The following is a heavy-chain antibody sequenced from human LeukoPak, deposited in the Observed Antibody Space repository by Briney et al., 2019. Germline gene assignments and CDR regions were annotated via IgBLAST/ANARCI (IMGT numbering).Heavy chain of an antibody. CDR2: IGTAGDT. J-gene: IGHJ3*02. D-gene: IGHD3-22*01. V-gene: IGHV3-13*01. Sequence: GGSLRLSCAASGFTFSSYDMHWVRQATGKGLEWVSAIGTAGDTYYPGSVKGRFTISKENAKNSLYLQMNSLRAGDTAVYYCARGGYYDSSGYPNSLSDAFDIWGQGTMVTVSS. CDR3: ARGGYYDSSGYPNSLSDAFDI. CDR1: GFTFSSYD.